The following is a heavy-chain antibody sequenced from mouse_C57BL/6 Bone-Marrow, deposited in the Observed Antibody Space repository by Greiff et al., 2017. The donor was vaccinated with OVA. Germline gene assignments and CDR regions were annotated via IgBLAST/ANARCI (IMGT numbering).Heavy chain of an antibody. J-gene: IGHJ1*03. Sequence: EVKLMESGGDLVKPGGSLKLSCAASGFTFSSYGMSWVRQTPDKRLEWVATISSGGRYTYYPDSVKGRFTISRDNAKNTLYLQMSSLKSEDTAMYYCARRGANWDPYWYFDVWGTGTTVTVSS. CDR2: ISSGGRYT. CDR1: GFTFSSYG. CDR3: ARRGANWDPYWYFDV. V-gene: IGHV5-6*02. D-gene: IGHD4-1*01.